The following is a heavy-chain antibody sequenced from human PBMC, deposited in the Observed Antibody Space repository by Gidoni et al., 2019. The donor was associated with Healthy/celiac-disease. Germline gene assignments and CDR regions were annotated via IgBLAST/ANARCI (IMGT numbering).Heavy chain of an antibody. CDR1: GFSLSPSGVG. CDR2: IYWNDDK. Sequence: QITLKESGPTLVKPTQTLTLTCTFSGFSLSPSGVGVGWIRQPPGKALEWLALIYWNDDKRYSPSLKSRLTITKDTSKNQVVLTMTNMDPVDTATYYCAHSKVNYDFWSAYFDYWGQGTLVTVSS. D-gene: IGHD3-3*01. V-gene: IGHV2-5*01. J-gene: IGHJ4*02. CDR3: AHSKVNYDFWSAYFDY.